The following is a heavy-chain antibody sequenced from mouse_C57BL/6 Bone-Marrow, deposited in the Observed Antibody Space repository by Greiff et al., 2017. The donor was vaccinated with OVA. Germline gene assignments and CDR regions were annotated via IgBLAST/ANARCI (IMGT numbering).Heavy chain of an antibody. J-gene: IGHJ2*01. V-gene: IGHV1-4*01. CDR1: GYTFTNYT. CDR2: IDPTTDYT. Sequence: QVQLQQSGAELARPGASVKMSCKASGYTFTNYTIPWVKQRPGQGLEWIGYIDPTTDYTNYNQKFKGKATVTADHSSTTDYMQLSSLTSEDSAVYYCTRGYYCYYWGQGTALTVSS. CDR3: TRGYYCYY.